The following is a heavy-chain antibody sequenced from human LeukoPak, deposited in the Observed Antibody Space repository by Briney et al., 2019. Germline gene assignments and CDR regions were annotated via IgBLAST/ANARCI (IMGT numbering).Heavy chain of an antibody. J-gene: IGHJ4*02. CDR1: GYTFTGYY. Sequence: GASVKVSCKASGYTFTGYYMHWVRQAPGQGLEWMGWINPNSGGTNYAQKFQGRVTMTRDTSISTAYMELARLRSDDTAVYYCARVALLRFLEWLLAADYWGQGTLVTVSS. CDR2: INPNSGGT. V-gene: IGHV1-2*02. CDR3: ARVALLRFLEWLLAADY. D-gene: IGHD3-3*01.